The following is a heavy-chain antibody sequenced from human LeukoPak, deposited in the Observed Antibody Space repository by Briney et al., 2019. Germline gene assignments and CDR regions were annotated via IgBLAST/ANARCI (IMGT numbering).Heavy chain of an antibody. CDR3: VRESEYYFDHSASFDY. J-gene: IGHJ4*02. Sequence: GGSLRLSCAASGFTFTAYLIHWVRQAPGKGLEWVAVMTSDGNAMFYADSVKGRFTISRDNSKNTLYLQMNSLRAEDTAVYYCVRESEYYFDHSASFDYWGQGTLVTVSS. V-gene: IGHV3-30-3*01. D-gene: IGHD3-22*01. CDR2: MTSDGNAM. CDR1: GFTFTAYL.